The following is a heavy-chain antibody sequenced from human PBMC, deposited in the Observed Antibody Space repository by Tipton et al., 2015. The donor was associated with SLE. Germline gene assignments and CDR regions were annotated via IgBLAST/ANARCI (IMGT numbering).Heavy chain of an antibody. V-gene: IGHV5-51*03. D-gene: IGHD3-3*01. CDR1: GYSFTTYW. Sequence: QLVQSGAEVKKPGESLKISCQASGYSFTTYWIGWVRQKPGEGLEWMGIIYPGDADVTYSPSFEGQVTVSVDKSITTAYLHWTNLKTSDTAMYFCARRGPSFGPSGGFDIWGQGTKVTVSS. CDR2: IYPGDADV. J-gene: IGHJ3*02. CDR3: ARRGPSFGPSGGFDI.